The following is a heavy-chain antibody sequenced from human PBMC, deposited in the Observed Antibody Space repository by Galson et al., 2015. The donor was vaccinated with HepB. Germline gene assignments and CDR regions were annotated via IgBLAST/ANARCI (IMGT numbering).Heavy chain of an antibody. V-gene: IGHV1-69*06. J-gene: IGHJ3*02. CDR1: GGTFNTYA. CDR3: ARDRAGYYDCSGYSGAFDS. Sequence: SVKVSCKASGGTFNTYAISWLRQAPGQGLEWMGGIIPMFDTAIYAQKFQGRVTITADKSTNTAYMDLSSLRSEDTAVYYCARDRAGYYDCSGYSGAFDSWGPGTMVTVSS. CDR2: IIPMFDTA. D-gene: IGHD3-22*01.